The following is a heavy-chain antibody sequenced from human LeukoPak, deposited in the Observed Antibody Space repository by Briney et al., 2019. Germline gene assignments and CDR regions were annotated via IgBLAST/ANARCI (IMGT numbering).Heavy chain of an antibody. Sequence: SVKVSCEASGGTFRSNAISWVRQAPGQGLEWMGGITPIFGTANYAQKFQGRVTITAVESMSTAYMELSSLRSEDTAVYYCARGWLAETTVVTPYNYWGQGTLVTVSS. D-gene: IGHD4-23*01. CDR2: ITPIFGTA. V-gene: IGHV1-69*13. J-gene: IGHJ4*02. CDR3: ARGWLAETTVVTPYNY. CDR1: GGTFRSNA.